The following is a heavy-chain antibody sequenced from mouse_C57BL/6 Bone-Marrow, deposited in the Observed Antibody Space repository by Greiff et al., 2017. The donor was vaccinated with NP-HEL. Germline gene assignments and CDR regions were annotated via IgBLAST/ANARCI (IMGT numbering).Heavy chain of an antibody. CDR2: IDPENGDT. V-gene: IGHV14-4*01. CDR1: GFNIKDDY. J-gene: IGHJ3*01. CDR3: TKGLRRFAY. Sequence: EVQLQRSGAELVRPGASVKLSCTASGFNIKDDYMHWVKQRPEQGLEWIGWIDPENGDTEYASKFQGKATITADTSSNTAYLQLSSLTSEDTAVYYCTKGLRRFAYWGQGTLVTVSA. D-gene: IGHD2-4*01.